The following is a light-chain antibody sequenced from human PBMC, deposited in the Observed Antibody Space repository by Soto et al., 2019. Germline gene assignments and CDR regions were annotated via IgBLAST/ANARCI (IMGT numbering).Light chain of an antibody. Sequence: EIVLPQSPGTLSFSPGERATLSCRATESVSSNYLAWYQQKPGQAPRVLIHGASIRATGIPDRFSGSGSETDFTLTISRLEPEDFAVYYCQQYGTSPRTFGQGTKVDIK. J-gene: IGKJ1*01. V-gene: IGKV3-20*01. CDR1: ESVSSNY. CDR2: GAS. CDR3: QQYGTSPRT.